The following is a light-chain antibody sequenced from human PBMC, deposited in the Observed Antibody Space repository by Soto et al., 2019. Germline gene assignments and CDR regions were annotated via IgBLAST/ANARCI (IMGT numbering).Light chain of an antibody. CDR3: MQGTHWPPT. Sequence: DVVMTQSPLSLPVALGQPASISCRSSQSLVYSDGNAYLTWFQQRPCQSPRRLIYRVSNRDSGVPDRFSGSGSGTDFTLKISRVEAEDVGVYYCMQGTHWPPTFGRGTKVEIK. V-gene: IGKV2-30*01. CDR2: RVS. J-gene: IGKJ1*01. CDR1: QSLVYSDGNAY.